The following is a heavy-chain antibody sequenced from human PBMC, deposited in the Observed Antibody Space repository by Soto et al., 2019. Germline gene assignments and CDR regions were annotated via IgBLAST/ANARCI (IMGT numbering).Heavy chain of an antibody. J-gene: IGHJ6*02. CDR2: ISGSGSSV. CDR3: AKVRASYLSASYFYYGLEV. CDR1: GFTFSHYV. D-gene: IGHD2-21*01. V-gene: IGHV3-23*01. Sequence: GGSLRLSCAASGFTFSHYVLSWVRQAPGGGLEWVSSISGSGSSVYLADSVRGRFAMSRDLSTNTVSLQMNSLTVEDTAIYYCAKVRASYLSASYFYYGLEVWGQGTTVTVSS.